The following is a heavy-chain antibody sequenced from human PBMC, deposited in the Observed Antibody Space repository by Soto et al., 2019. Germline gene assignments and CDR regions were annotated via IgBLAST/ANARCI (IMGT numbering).Heavy chain of an antibody. J-gene: IGHJ5*02. CDR3: ARGPSAGNLPYSWFHP. Sequence: QLQLQESGPGLVKPSETLSLTCTVSGGSISSISHYWGWIRQPPGKGLEWIGSILYSGTSYYSPSLKSRVTISADTSKNQFSLKLSSVTAADTAVYYCARGPSAGNLPYSWFHPWGQGTLVTVSS. CDR2: ILYSGTS. CDR1: GGSISSISHY. V-gene: IGHV4-39*01. D-gene: IGHD6-25*01.